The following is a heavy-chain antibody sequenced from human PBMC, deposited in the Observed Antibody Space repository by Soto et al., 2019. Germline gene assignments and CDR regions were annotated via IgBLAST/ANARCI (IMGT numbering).Heavy chain of an antibody. CDR3: ARDNARPQLGGNYYYILDV. V-gene: IGHV1-69*12. Sequence: QVQLEQSGAEVKKPGSSVKLSCKASGGTFRNSAISWVRQAPGQGLEWMGGIMPIFRTPDYAQKFQGRVTITADESTNTAYMELSGLRSDDTAVYYCARDNARPQLGGNYYYILDVWGHGTTVTVSS. J-gene: IGHJ6*02. CDR2: IMPIFRTP. D-gene: IGHD3-3*02. CDR1: GGTFRNSA.